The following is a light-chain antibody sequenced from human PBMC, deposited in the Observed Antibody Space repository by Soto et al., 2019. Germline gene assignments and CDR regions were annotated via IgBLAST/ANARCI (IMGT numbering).Light chain of an antibody. CDR3: QQYNSYSEA. J-gene: IGKJ1*01. Sequence: DIQMTQSPTRLSGXVGGRVTIPXRASQTISSWLAWYQQKPGKAPKLLIYKASTLKSGVPSRFSGSGSGTEFTLTISSLQPDDFATYYCQQYNSYSEAFGQGTKVDVK. CDR2: KAS. V-gene: IGKV1-5*03. CDR1: QTISSW.